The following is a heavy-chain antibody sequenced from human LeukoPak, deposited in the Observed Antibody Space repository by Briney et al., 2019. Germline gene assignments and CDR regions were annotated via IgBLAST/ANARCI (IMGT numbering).Heavy chain of an antibody. CDR2: IYYSGST. D-gene: IGHD3-9*01. CDR3: ARVERHYDILTGYTYYYYGMDV. V-gene: IGHV4-30-4*01. J-gene: IGHJ6*02. Sequence: PSETLSLTRTVSGGSISSYYWSWIRQPPGKGLEWIGYIYYSGSTYYNPSLKSRVTISVDTSKNQFSLKLSSVTAADTAVYYCARVERHYDILTGYTYYYYGMDVWGQGTTVTVSS. CDR1: GGSISSYY.